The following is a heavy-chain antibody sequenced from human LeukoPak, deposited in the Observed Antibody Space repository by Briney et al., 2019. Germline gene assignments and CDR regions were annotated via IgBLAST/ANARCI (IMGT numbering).Heavy chain of an antibody. D-gene: IGHD6-19*01. V-gene: IGHV7-4-1*02. CDR1: GYTFTSYA. CDR3: ARDALVSGYSSGWRFDY. CDR2: INTNTGNP. Sequence: ASVKVSCKASGYTFTSYAVNWVRQAPGQGLEWMGWINTNTGNPTYAQGFTGRFVFSLDTSVTTAYLQVSSLKAEDTAVYYCARDALVSGYSSGWRFDYWGQGTLVTVSS. J-gene: IGHJ4*02.